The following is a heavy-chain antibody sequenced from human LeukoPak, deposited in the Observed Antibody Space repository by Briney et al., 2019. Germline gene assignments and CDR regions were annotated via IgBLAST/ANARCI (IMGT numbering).Heavy chain of an antibody. CDR1: GYIFTSYG. V-gene: IGHV1-18*01. Sequence: ASVKVSCKASGYIFTSYGISWVRQAPGQGLEWMGWISAYNGNTKYAQKLQGRVTMTTETSTSTAYMELRSLRSDDTAVYYCARGGTNNYLSDPFDTWGQGTRVTVSS. J-gene: IGHJ3*02. D-gene: IGHD2-8*01. CDR3: ARGGTNNYLSDPFDT. CDR2: ISAYNGNT.